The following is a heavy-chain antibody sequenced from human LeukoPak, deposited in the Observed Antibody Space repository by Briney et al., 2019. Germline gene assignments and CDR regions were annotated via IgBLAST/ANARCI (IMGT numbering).Heavy chain of an antibody. Sequence: ASVKVSCKASGYTFTSYDINWVRQATGQGLEWMGWMNPNSGNTGYAQKFQGRVTMTRNTSISTAYMELSSLRSEDTAVYYCARGHRVARGAVATITSWGYWGQGTLVTVSS. D-gene: IGHD5-12*01. CDR1: GYTFTSYD. CDR2: MNPNSGNT. J-gene: IGHJ4*02. V-gene: IGHV1-8*01. CDR3: ARGHRVARGAVATITSWGY.